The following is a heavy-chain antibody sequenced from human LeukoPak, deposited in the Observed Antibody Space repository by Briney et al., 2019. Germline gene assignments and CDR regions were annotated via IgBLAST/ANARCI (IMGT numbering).Heavy chain of an antibody. V-gene: IGHV4-34*01. Sequence: SETLSLTCAVYGGSFSGCYWSWIRQPPGKGLEWIGEINHSGSTNYNPSLKSRVTISVDTSKNQFSLKLSSVTAADTAVYYCARGARTPSGYGSRTAGRANWFDPWGQGTLVTVSS. J-gene: IGHJ5*02. CDR3: ARGARTPSGYGSRTAGRANWFDP. CDR2: INHSGST. D-gene: IGHD5-12*01. CDR1: GGSFSGCY.